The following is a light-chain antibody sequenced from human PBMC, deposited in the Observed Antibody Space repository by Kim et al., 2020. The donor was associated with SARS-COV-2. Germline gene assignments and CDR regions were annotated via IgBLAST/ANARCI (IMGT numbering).Light chain of an antibody. CDR2: QDD. V-gene: IGLV6-57*01. CDR3: KSYDTDIVV. CDR1: SGSIASTY. Sequence: GKPVTVACARSSGSIASTYVQWYQQRPGRPPITVIYQDDQRPSGVPDRFSASIDSSSNSASLTISGLQAEDEAHYYCKSYDTDIVVFGGGTQLTVL. J-gene: IGLJ2*01.